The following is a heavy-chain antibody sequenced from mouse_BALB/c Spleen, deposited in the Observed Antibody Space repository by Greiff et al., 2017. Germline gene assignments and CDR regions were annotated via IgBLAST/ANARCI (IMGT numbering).Heavy chain of an antibody. CDR3: ARNLFTTVVARGPMDY. D-gene: IGHD1-1*01. CDR1: GFSLTSYG. CDR2: IWSGGST. V-gene: IGHV2-4-1*01. Sequence: VQLQESGPGLVQPSQSLSITCTVSGFSLTSYGVHWVRQSPGKGLEWLGVIWSGGSTDYNAAFISRLSISKDNSKSQVFFKMNSLQADDTAIYYCARNLFTTVVARGPMDYWGQGTSVTVSS. J-gene: IGHJ4*01.